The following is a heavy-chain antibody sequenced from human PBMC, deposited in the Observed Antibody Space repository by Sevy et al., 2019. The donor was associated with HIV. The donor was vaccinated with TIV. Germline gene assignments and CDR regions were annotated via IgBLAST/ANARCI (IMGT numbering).Heavy chain of an antibody. CDR3: AGENAWGRGYS. D-gene: IGHD1-26*01. J-gene: IGHJ4*02. CDR1: GGSITSLY. V-gene: IGHV4-59*08. CDR2: IYYNGHI. Sequence: SETLSLTCTVSGGSITSLYLNWIRQPPGKGREWIANIYYNGHINYNPSLKGRVTLSLDTSKNQFSLRLSSVTAADTAMYYCAGENAWGRGYSWGQGTLVTVSS.